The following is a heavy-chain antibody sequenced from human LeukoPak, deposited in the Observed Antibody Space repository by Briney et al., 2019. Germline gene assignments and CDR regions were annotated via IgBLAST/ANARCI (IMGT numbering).Heavy chain of an antibody. J-gene: IGHJ4*02. CDR2: IYHTGST. V-gene: IGHV4-59*01. Sequence: SETLSLTCTVSGGSIGTFYWSWIRQPPGKGLEWIGWIYHTGSTNYNPSLKSRVTLSVDTSKNQFSLTLSSVTAADTAVYYCARTSGWFYYFDYWGQGTLVTVSS. CDR3: ARTSGWFYYFDY. D-gene: IGHD6-19*01. CDR1: GGSIGTFY.